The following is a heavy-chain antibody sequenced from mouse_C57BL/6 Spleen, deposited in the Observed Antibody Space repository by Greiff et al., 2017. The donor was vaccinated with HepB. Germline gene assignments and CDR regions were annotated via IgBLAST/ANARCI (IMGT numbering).Heavy chain of an antibody. CDR2: IYPGDGDT. CDR1: GYAFSSSW. Sequence: VQRVESGPELVKPGASVKISCKASGYAFSSSWMNWVKQRPGKGLEWIGRIYPGDGDTNYNGKFKGKATLTADKSSSTAYMQLSSLTSEDSAVYFCARGSSSSWFAYWGQGTLVTVSA. V-gene: IGHV1-82*01. J-gene: IGHJ3*01. D-gene: IGHD1-1*01. CDR3: ARGSSSSWFAY.